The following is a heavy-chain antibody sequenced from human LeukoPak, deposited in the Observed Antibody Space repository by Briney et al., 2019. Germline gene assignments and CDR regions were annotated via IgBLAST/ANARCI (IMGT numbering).Heavy chain of an antibody. J-gene: IGHJ4*02. D-gene: IGHD3-10*01. V-gene: IGHV2-5*02. Sequence: SGPTLVKPTQTLTLTCTFSGFSLSTRGVGVGWIRQPPGKALEWLALIYWDDDKRYSPSLKSRLTITKDTSKNQVVLTMTNMDPVDTATYYCARGKGFGELLTFDYWGQGTLVTVSS. CDR3: ARGKGFGELLTFDY. CDR1: GFSLSTRGVG. CDR2: IYWDDDK.